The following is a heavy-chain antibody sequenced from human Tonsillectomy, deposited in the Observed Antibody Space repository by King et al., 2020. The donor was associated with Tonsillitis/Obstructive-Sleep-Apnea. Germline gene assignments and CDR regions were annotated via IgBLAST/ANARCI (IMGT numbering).Heavy chain of an antibody. CDR2: ISWNSGSI. Sequence: VQLVESGGGLVQPGRSLRLSCAASGFTFDDYAMHWVRQAPGKGLEWVSGISWNSGSIGYADSVKGRFTISRDNAKNSLYLQMNSLRAEDTALYYCAKDTGFDLVVVEGVHDAFDIWGQGTMVTVSS. CDR3: AKDTGFDLVVVEGVHDAFDI. V-gene: IGHV3-9*01. J-gene: IGHJ3*02. CDR1: GFTFDDYA. D-gene: IGHD2-2*01.